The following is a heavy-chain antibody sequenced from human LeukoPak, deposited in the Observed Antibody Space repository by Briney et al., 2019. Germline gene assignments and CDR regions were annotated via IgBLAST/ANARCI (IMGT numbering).Heavy chain of an antibody. CDR1: GFAFNTYS. J-gene: IGHJ4*02. Sequence: GGSLRLSCAASGFAFNTYSMNWVRQAPGKGLEWLSYISSSSSPIYYADSVKGRFTISRDNSKNTVYLQMNSLGAEDTAVYYCAKEYRPYYFDYWGQGTLVTVSS. D-gene: IGHD3-16*02. CDR3: AKEYRPYYFDY. CDR2: ISSSSSPI. V-gene: IGHV3-48*01.